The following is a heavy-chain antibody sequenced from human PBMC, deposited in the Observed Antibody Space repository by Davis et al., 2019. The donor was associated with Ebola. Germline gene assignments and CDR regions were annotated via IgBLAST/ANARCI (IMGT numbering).Heavy chain of an antibody. CDR1: GYTFTSYG. V-gene: IGHV1-18*01. CDR2: ISAYNDNT. Sequence: AASVKVSCKASGYTFTSYGISWVRQAPGQGLEWMGWISAYNDNTNYAQKLQGRVIMTTDTSTSTAYMELRSLRSDDTAVYYCARAAGAAADYYYYGMDVWGQGTTVTVSS. CDR3: ARAAGAAADYYYYGMDV. J-gene: IGHJ6*02. D-gene: IGHD6-13*01.